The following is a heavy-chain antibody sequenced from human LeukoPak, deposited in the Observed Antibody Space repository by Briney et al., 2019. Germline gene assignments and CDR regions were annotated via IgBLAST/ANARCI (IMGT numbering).Heavy chain of an antibody. CDR2: IYHSGST. CDR1: GGSISSSSYY. Sequence: KPSETLSLTCTVSGGSISSSSYYWGWIRQPPGKGLEWIGSIYHSGSTNYNPSLKSRVTISVDTSKNQFSLKLSSVTAADTAVYYCARGLWYGSGSPRWFDPWGQGTLVTVSS. CDR3: ARGLWYGSGSPRWFDP. D-gene: IGHD3-10*01. J-gene: IGHJ5*02. V-gene: IGHV4-39*07.